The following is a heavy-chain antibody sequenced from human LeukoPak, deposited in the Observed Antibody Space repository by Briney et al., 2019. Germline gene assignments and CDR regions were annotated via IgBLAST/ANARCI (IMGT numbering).Heavy chain of an antibody. D-gene: IGHD2-2*01. J-gene: IGHJ5*02. Sequence: PSETLSLSCTVSGASISSGSHYWSWIRQPAGKGLEWIGRLYVSSDTTYNPSLKSRVTISADTTNNQFSLKLNSVTAADTAVYYCARDWCSSSLDNWFDPWGQGILVTVSS. CDR1: GASISSGSHY. CDR3: ARDWCSSSLDNWFDP. V-gene: IGHV4-61*02. CDR2: LYVSSDT.